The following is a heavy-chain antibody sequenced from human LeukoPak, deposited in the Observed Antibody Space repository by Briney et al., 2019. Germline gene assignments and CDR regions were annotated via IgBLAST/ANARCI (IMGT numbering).Heavy chain of an antibody. Sequence: SETLSLTCSVSGGSISGYYWSWVRQPPGKGLEWIGYIYTSGSTNYNPPLKSRVTISVDTSKNQFSLKLSSVTAADTAVYYCATTTTIASWFDPWGQGTLVTVSS. CDR2: IYTSGST. CDR3: ATTTTIASWFDP. CDR1: GGSISGYY. J-gene: IGHJ5*02. V-gene: IGHV4-4*09. D-gene: IGHD2-21*01.